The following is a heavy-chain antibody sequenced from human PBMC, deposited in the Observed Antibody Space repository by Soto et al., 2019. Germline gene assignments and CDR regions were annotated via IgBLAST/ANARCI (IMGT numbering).Heavy chain of an antibody. CDR1: GFTFSSYA. V-gene: IGHV3-30-3*01. J-gene: IGHJ6*02. Sequence: GGSLRLSCAASGFTFSSYAMHWVRQAPGKGLEWVAVISYDGSNKYYADSVKGRFTISRDNSKNTLYLQMNSLRAEDTAVYYCARDRAAAGTAHITEYYYYYYGMDVWGQGTTVTVSS. D-gene: IGHD6-13*01. CDR2: ISYDGSNK. CDR3: ARDRAAAGTAHITEYYYYYYGMDV.